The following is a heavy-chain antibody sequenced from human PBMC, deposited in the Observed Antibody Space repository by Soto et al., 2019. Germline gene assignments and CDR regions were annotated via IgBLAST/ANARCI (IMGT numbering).Heavy chain of an antibody. CDR3: GRADRSDFEV. CDR1: GFSVSEKH. V-gene: IGHV3-66*01. CDR2: IYSSYGRSRT. D-gene: IGHD3-3*01. J-gene: IGHJ3*01. Sequence: EEQLVESGGGLVHLGGSLRLSCAASGFSVSEKHMSWVRQAPGKGLEWVSTIYSSYGRSRTCYADSVEGRFTISRDKSRKSLSLQMNTLRAEDTAVYYCGRADRSDFEVWGKGAMVTVSS.